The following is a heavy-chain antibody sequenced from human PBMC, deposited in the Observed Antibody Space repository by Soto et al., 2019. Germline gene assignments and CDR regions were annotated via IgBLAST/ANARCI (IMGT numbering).Heavy chain of an antibody. Sequence: QVQLVESGGVVVQPGRSLRLSCAASGFTFSSYGVHWVRQAPGKGLEWVAVIWYDGSNKYYADSVKGRFTISRDNSKNTLYLQMNSLRAEDTAVYYCARESSSSWNAFDIWGQGTMVTVSS. CDR2: IWYDGSNK. CDR1: GFTFSSYG. D-gene: IGHD6-13*01. J-gene: IGHJ3*02. V-gene: IGHV3-33*01. CDR3: ARESSSSWNAFDI.